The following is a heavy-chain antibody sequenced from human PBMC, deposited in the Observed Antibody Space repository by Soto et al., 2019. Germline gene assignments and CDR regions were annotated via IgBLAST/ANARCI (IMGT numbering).Heavy chain of an antibody. CDR3: AREPFGRFDP. J-gene: IGHJ5*02. Sequence: AASVKVSCKASGDSSGSYAVSWVRQAPGQGLEWMGAIIPVFGTTNYTQKFQGRVTITADDSTTTAYMELSSLRSDDTAVYYCAREPFGRFDPWGQGTLVTVSS. D-gene: IGHD3-10*01. V-gene: IGHV1-69*13. CDR2: IIPVFGTT. CDR1: GDSSGSYA.